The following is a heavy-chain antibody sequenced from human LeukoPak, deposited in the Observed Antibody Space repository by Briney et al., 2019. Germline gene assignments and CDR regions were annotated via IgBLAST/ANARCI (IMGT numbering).Heavy chain of an antibody. D-gene: IGHD3-16*01. Sequence: GGSLRLSCAASGLTFSTYWMSWVRQAPGKGLEWVANIKQDGSEKYYVDSVKGRFTISRDNAKNSLYLQMNSLRAEDTAIYYCARGGGKRVGGGGFDIWGQGTMVTVSS. CDR2: IKQDGSEK. CDR3: ARGGGKRVGGGGFDI. V-gene: IGHV3-7*01. CDR1: GLTFSTYW. J-gene: IGHJ3*02.